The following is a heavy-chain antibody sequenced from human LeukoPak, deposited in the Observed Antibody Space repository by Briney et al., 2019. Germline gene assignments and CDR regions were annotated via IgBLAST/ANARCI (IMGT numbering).Heavy chain of an antibody. D-gene: IGHD1-26*01. V-gene: IGHV3-20*04. Sequence: GGSLRLSCAASGFTFDDYGMSWVRQAPGKGLEWVSGINWNGGSTGYADSVKGRFTISRDNAKNSLYLQMNSLRAEGTVLYYCARASGSYGTFDPWGQGTLVTVSS. CDR3: ARASGSYGTFDP. CDR2: INWNGGST. CDR1: GFTFDDYG. J-gene: IGHJ5*02.